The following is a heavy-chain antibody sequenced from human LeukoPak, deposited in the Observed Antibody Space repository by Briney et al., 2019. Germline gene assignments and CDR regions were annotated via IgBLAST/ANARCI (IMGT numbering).Heavy chain of an antibody. CDR3: ARDAPAAEDYYYYYMDV. CDR2: MNPNSGNT. CDR1: GYTFTSYD. J-gene: IGHJ6*03. Sequence: ASVKVSCKASGYTFTSYDINWVRQATGQGLEWMGWMNPNSGNTGYAQKFQGRVTMTRNTSISTAYMELSSLRSEDTAVYYCARDAPAAEDYYYYYMDVWGKGTTVTVSS. V-gene: IGHV1-8*01. D-gene: IGHD2-2*01.